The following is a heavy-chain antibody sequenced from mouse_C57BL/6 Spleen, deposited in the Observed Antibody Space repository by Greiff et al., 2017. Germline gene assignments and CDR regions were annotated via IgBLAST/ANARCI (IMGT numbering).Heavy chain of an antibody. CDR2: IWGGGST. CDR3: AKGDGYPAWFAY. CDR1: GFSLTSYG. D-gene: IGHD2-3*01. V-gene: IGHV2-5*01. Sequence: QVQLKESGPGLVQPSQSLSITCTASGFSLTSYGVHWVRQSPGKGLEWLGVIWGGGSTDYNAAFMSRLSITTDNSKSQVYFKMSSLQADDTAIYYCAKGDGYPAWFAYWGQGTLVTVSA. J-gene: IGHJ3*01.